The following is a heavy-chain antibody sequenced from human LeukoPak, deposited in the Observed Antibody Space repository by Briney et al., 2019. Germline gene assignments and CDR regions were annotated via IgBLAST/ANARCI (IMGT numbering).Heavy chain of an antibody. CDR3: AKDQYGGNPQYYFDY. CDR1: GFTFISYA. CDR2: ISGSSGST. J-gene: IGHJ4*02. V-gene: IGHV3-23*01. Sequence: GGSLRLSCAASGFTFISYAMSWVRQAPGKGLDWVSTISGSSGSTYYADSVKGRFTISRDNSKNTLYLQMDSLRAEDTAVYYCAKDQYGGNPQYYFDYWGQGTLVTVSS. D-gene: IGHD4-23*01.